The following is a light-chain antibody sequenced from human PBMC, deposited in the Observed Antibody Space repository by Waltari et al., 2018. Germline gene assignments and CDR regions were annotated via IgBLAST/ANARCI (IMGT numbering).Light chain of an antibody. CDR1: LLEKPY. CDR3: QSADSSGPSVV. V-gene: IGLV3-25*03. J-gene: IGLJ2*01. CDR2: KDN. Sequence: SYELTQPSSMSVSPGQTARLTCPGNLLEKPYGYWYQQKPGQAPILVIFKDNERPSGIPERFSGSSSGTTVTLTISGVQAEDEADYYCQSADSSGPSVVFGGGTKLT.